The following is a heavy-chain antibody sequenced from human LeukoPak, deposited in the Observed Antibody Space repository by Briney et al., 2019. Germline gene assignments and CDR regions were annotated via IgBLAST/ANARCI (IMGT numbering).Heavy chain of an antibody. J-gene: IGHJ6*03. CDR2: INHSGST. V-gene: IGHV4-34*01. CDR3: ARVSYDFLYYYYYYMDV. D-gene: IGHD3-3*01. Sequence: SETLSLTCAVYGGSFSGYYWSWIRQPPGKRLEWIGEINHSGSTNYNPSLKSRVTISVDTSKNQFYLKLSSVTAADTAVYYCARVSYDFLYYYYYYMDVWGKGTTVTVSS. CDR1: GGSFSGYY.